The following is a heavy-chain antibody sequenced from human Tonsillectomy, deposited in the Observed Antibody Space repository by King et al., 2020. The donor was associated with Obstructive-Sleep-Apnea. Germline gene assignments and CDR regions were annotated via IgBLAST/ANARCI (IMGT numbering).Heavy chain of an antibody. Sequence: QLVQSGAEVKKPGASGKVSCKASGYTFTNYYMHWVRQAPGQGLDWMGIINPSGGRISYSQNFQGRVTMTRDTSTSTVYMELSSLRSEDTAVYYCARGSAGAMYVWGSHFDYWGQGALVTVSS. CDR2: INPSGGRI. CDR3: ARGSAGAMYVWGSHFDY. D-gene: IGHD3-16*01. J-gene: IGHJ4*02. V-gene: IGHV1-46*01. CDR1: GYTFTNYY.